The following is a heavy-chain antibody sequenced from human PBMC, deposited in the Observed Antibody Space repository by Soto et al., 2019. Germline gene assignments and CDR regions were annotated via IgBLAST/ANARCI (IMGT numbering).Heavy chain of an antibody. CDR3: ASPPPYCSGGSCYRN. D-gene: IGHD2-15*01. V-gene: IGHV1-69*02. CDR1: GGTFSSYT. Sequence: QVQLVQSGAEVKKPGSSVKVSCKASGGTFSSYTISWVRQAPGQGLEWMGRIIPILGIANYAQKFQGRVTITADKSTSTAYMEVSSVRSEDTAVYYCASPPPYCSGGSCYRNWGQGTLVTVSS. CDR2: IIPILGIA. J-gene: IGHJ4*02.